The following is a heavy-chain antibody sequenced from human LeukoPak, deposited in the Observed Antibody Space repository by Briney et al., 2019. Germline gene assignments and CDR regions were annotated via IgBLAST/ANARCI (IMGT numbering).Heavy chain of an antibody. CDR1: GFTFSNAW. D-gene: IGHD4-17*01. J-gene: IGHJ3*02. V-gene: IGHV3-15*01. CDR2: IKSKTDGGTT. Sequence: PGGSLRLSCAASGFTFSNAWMRWVRQAPGKGLEWVGRIKSKTDGGTTDYAAPVKGRFTISRDDSKNTLYLQMNSLKTEDTAVYYCTTDYGDYDGHAFDIWGQGTMVTVSS. CDR3: TTDYGDYDGHAFDI.